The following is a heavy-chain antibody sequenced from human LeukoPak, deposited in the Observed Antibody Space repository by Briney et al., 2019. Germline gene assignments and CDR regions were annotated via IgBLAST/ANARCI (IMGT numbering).Heavy chain of an antibody. D-gene: IGHD5-12*01. CDR2: INHSGST. J-gene: IGHJ6*03. Sequence: SETLSLTCAVYGGSFSGYYWSWIRQPPGKGLEWVGEINHSGSTNYNPSLKSRVTISVDTSKNQFSLKLSSVTAADTAVYYCASQRRYSGYDYYYYYYMDVWGKGTTVTISS. V-gene: IGHV4-34*01. CDR1: GGSFSGYY. CDR3: ASQRRYSGYDYYYYYYMDV.